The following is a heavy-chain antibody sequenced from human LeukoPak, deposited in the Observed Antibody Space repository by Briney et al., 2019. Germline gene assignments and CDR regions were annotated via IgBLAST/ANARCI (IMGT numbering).Heavy chain of an antibody. CDR3: ARGQLVRGTFDI. CDR2: ISDSGSTI. J-gene: IGHJ3*02. D-gene: IGHD6-13*01. CDR1: GFTFSNYE. V-gene: IGHV3-48*03. Sequence: GGSLRLSCTASGFTFSNYEMNWVRQAPGKGLEWVSYISDSGSTIYYADSVKGRFTISRDNAKNSLYLQMNSLRAEDTAVYYCARGQLVRGTFDIWGQGTMVTVPS.